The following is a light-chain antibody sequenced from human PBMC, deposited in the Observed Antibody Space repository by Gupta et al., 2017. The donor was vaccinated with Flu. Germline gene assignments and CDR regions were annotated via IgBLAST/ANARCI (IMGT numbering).Light chain of an antibody. Sequence: DIQMTQSPSSLSASVGDRVTITCRASQSISSYLNWYQQKPGKAPKLLIYAASSWQSGVPSRFSGSGSGTDFTLTISSRQQEDFAAYYCQQHDNSPTYTFGQGTKVDIK. CDR2: AAS. V-gene: IGKV1-39*01. CDR3: QQHDNSPTYT. CDR1: QSISSY. J-gene: IGKJ2*01.